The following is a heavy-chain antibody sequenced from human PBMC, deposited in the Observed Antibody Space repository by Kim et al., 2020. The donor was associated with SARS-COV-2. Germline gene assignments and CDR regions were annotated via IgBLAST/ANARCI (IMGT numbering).Heavy chain of an antibody. Sequence: SETLSLTCTVSGGSISSYYWSWIRQPPGKGLEWIGYIYYSGSTNYNPSLKSRVTISVDTSKNQFSLKLSSVTAADTAVYYCARVGIAVAGLIDYWGQGTL. J-gene: IGHJ4*02. CDR1: GGSISSYY. D-gene: IGHD6-19*01. CDR2: IYYSGST. V-gene: IGHV4-59*01. CDR3: ARVGIAVAGLIDY.